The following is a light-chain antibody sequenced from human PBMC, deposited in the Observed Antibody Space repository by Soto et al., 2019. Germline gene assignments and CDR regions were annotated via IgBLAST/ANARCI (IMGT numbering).Light chain of an antibody. V-gene: IGLV2-11*01. CDR1: SSDVGGYIS. CDR3: CSYAGSYTWV. CDR2: DVT. Sequence: QSVLTQPRSVSGSPGQSVTVSCTGTSSDVGGYISVSWYQQHPGKAPKLMIYDVTKRPSGVPDRFSGSKSGNTASLTISGLQAEDEADYYCCSYAGSYTWVFGGGTKLTVL. J-gene: IGLJ3*02.